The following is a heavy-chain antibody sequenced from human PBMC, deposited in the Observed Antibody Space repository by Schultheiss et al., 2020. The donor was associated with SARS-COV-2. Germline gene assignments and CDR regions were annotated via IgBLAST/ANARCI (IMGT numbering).Heavy chain of an antibody. Sequence: SETLSLTCTVSGGSISSGSYYWSWIRQPAGKGLEWIGRIYTSGSTNYNPSLKSRVTMSVDTSKNQFSLRLSSVTAADAAVYYCARHPLPLTMSGVAPYFYHGMDVWGQGTTVTVSS. CDR2: IYTSGST. CDR3: ARHPLPLTMSGVAPYFYHGMDV. CDR1: GGSISSGSYY. V-gene: IGHV4-61*02. D-gene: IGHD3-3*01. J-gene: IGHJ6*02.